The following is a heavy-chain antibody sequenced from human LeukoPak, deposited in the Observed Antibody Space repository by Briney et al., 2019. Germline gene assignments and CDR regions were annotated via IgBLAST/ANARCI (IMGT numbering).Heavy chain of an antibody. J-gene: IGHJ4*02. CDR2: IYYSGST. CDR1: GGSISSGDYY. Sequence: SETLSLTCTVSGGSISSGDYYWSWIRQPPGKGLEWIGYIYYSGSTNYNPSLESRVTMSVDTSKNQFSLKLSSVTAADTAVYYCVASKKSPVGARLFDYWGQGTLVTISS. CDR3: VASKKSPVGARLFDY. D-gene: IGHD1-26*01. V-gene: IGHV4-30-4*08.